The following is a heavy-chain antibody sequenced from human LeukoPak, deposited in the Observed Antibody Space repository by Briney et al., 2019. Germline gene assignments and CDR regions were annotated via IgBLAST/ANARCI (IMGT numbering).Heavy chain of an antibody. Sequence: GGSLRLSCAASGFTFSSYWMHWVRQAPGKELVWVSRINSDGSSTTCADSVQGRFTISRDNAKNTLYLQMNSLRAEDTAMYYCVRQYSYDSSGYYPWDYWGQGTLVTVSS. CDR2: INSDGSST. V-gene: IGHV3-74*01. J-gene: IGHJ4*02. D-gene: IGHD3-22*01. CDR1: GFTFSSYW. CDR3: VRQYSYDSSGYYPWDY.